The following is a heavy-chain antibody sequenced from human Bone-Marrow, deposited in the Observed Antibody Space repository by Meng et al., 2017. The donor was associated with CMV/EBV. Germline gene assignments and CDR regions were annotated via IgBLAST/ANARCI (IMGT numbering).Heavy chain of an antibody. Sequence: LSLTCAASGFTFSSYAMSWVRQAPGKGLEWVSAISGSGGSTYYADSVKGRFTISRDNSKNTLYLQMNSLRAEDTAVYYCAKDLLSCSSTSCYTHHYYYYYGMAVWGQGTTVTGSS. CDR1: GFTFSSYA. J-gene: IGHJ6*01. CDR3: AKDLLSCSSTSCYTHHYYYYYGMAV. CDR2: ISGSGGST. V-gene: IGHV3-23*01. D-gene: IGHD2-2*02.